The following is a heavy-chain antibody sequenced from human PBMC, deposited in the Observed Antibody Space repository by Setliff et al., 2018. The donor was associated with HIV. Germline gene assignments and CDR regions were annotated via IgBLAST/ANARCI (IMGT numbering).Heavy chain of an antibody. Sequence: SVKVSCKASGYTFTGYYMHWVRQAPGQGLEWMGWINPKSGYSTSAQKFQGRVLMSRDTSINTAYMELTRLRSDDTAVYYCARGAWYTSGWYSSRYMDVWGTGTTVTVSS. CDR1: GYTFTGYY. D-gene: IGHD6-19*01. J-gene: IGHJ6*03. CDR2: INPKSGYS. CDR3: ARGAWYTSGWYSSRYMDV. V-gene: IGHV1-2*02.